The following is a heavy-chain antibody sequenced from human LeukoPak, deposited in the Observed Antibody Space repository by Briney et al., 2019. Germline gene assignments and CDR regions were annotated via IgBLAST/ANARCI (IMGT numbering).Heavy chain of an antibody. V-gene: IGHV1-69*05. J-gene: IGHJ6*03. CDR2: IIPIFGTA. CDR1: GGTFSSYA. D-gene: IGHD1-7*01. CDR3: ARTGTYYYCMDG. Sequence: SVKVSCKASGGTFSSYAISWVRQAPGQGLEWMGGIIPIFGTANYAQEFQGRVAITTDESTSTAYMERSSRRSEQTAVYYCARTGTYYYCMDGWGKGPTVTAS.